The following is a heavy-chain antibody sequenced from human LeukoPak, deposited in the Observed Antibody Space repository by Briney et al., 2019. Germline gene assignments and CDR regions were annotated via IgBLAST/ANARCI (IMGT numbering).Heavy chain of an antibody. D-gene: IGHD6-19*01. Sequence: SETLSLTCTVSGGSISSYYWSWIRQPPGKGLEWIGYIYYSGSTNYNPSLRSRVTISVDTSKNQFYQKLGFVTAADTAVYYCASSGYRSGWYREAVKFAPWGQGPLVTVSS. CDR3: ASSGYRSGWYREAVKFAP. V-gene: IGHV4-59*08. CDR1: GGSISSYY. J-gene: IGHJ5*02. CDR2: IYYSGST.